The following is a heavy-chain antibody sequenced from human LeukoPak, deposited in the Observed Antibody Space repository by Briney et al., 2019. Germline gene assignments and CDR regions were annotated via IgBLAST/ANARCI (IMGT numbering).Heavy chain of an antibody. J-gene: IGHJ5*02. D-gene: IGHD3-22*01. CDR1: GFTFSSYA. CDR3: ARDLGITMIS. V-gene: IGHV3-30-3*01. Sequence: HPGGSLRLSCEASGFTFSSYAMHWVRQAPGKGLEWVAVISYDGSNKYYADSVKGRFTISRDNSKNTLSLQMNSLRPEDTAVYYCARDLGITMISWGQGTLVTVSS. CDR2: ISYDGSNK.